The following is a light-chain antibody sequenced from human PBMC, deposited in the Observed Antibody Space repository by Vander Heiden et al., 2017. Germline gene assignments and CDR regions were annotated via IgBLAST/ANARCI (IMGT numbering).Light chain of an antibody. CDR1: SSNIGSNT. CDR3: AAWDDSLNGVV. CDR2: SNN. J-gene: IGLJ2*01. V-gene: IGLV1-44*01. Sequence: QSVLTQPPSASGTPGQRVTIPCSGSSSNIGSNTVNWYQHLPGTAPKLLIYSNNQRPSGVPDRFSGSKSGTSASLAISGLQSEDEAHYYCAAWDDSLNGVVFGGGTKLTVL.